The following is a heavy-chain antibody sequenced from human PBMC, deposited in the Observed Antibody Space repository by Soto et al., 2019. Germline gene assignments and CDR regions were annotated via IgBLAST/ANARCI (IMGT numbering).Heavy chain of an antibody. CDR1: GFTFGNYD. D-gene: IGHD2-8*02. Sequence: GGSLRLSCAASGFTFGNYDMHWVRQAPGKGLEWVAVIWYDGSNKYYADSVKGRFTISRDNSKNTLYLQMNSLRAADTAVYYCAKETATGGGAFDMCGQGRMVTVSS. J-gene: IGHJ3*02. V-gene: IGHV3-33*06. CDR3: AKETATGGGAFDM. CDR2: IWYDGSNK.